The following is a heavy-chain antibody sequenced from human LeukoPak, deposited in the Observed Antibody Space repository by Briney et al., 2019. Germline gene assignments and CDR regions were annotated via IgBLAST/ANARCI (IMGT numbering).Heavy chain of an antibody. J-gene: IGHJ3*02. CDR2: IYSGGNT. CDR3: ARAGSSGWYAFDI. CDR1: GFTVSSNY. D-gene: IGHD6-19*01. Sequence: GGSLRLSCAASGFTVSSNYMSWVRQAPGKGLEWVSVIYSGGNTYYADSVKGIFTISRDDSKNTLYLQMSSLRAEDTAVYYCARAGSSGWYAFDIWGQGTMVTVSS. V-gene: IGHV3-66*01.